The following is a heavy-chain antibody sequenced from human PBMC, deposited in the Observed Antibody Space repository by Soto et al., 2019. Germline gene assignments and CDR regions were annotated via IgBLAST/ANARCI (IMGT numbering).Heavy chain of an antibody. CDR1: GGTFTTYA. J-gene: IGHJ6*02. CDR2: IIPMYNKA. Sequence: QMQLVQSGAEVKKPGSSVRVSCQASGGTFTTYAFNWVRQAPGQGLEWMGGIIPMYNKANYAPNFLGRVTISADPSTSTAYMELTTLRSEDTAVYFCARGYSGGYYYAMDVWGQGTTVTVSS. CDR3: ARGYSGGYYYAMDV. D-gene: IGHD4-4*01. V-gene: IGHV1-69*01.